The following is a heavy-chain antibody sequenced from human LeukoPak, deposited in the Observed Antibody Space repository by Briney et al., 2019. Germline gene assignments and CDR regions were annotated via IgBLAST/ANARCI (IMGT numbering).Heavy chain of an antibody. CDR3: ASHRYCSSTSCYRNFDY. CDR1: GGTFSSYA. J-gene: IGHJ4*02. V-gene: IGHV1-69*01. D-gene: IGHD2-2*02. CDR2: IIPIFGTA. Sequence: GSSVKVSCEASGGTFSSYAISWVRQAPGQGLEWMGGIIPIFGTANYAQKFQGRVTITADESTSTAYMELSSLRSEDTAVYYCASHRYCSSTSCYRNFDYWGQGTLVTVSS.